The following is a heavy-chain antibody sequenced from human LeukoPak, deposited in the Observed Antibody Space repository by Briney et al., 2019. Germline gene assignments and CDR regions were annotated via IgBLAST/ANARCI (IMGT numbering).Heavy chain of an antibody. CDR3: ARGVGRGINDY. Sequence: SETLSPTCAVSGGSISSGGYSWSWIRQPPGKGLEWIGYIYHSGSTYYNPSLKSRVTISVDRSKNQFSLKLSSVTAADTAVYYCARGVGRGINDYWGQGTLVTISS. D-gene: IGHD3-10*01. CDR1: GGSISSGGYS. CDR2: IYHSGST. V-gene: IGHV4-30-2*01. J-gene: IGHJ4*02.